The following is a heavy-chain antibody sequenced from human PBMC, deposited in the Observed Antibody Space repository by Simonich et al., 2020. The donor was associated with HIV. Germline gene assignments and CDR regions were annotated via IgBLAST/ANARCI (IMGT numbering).Heavy chain of an antibody. D-gene: IGHD3-9*01. Sequence: QVQLQQWGAGLLKPSETLSLTCAVYGGSFSGYYWRWIRQSPGKGLEWIWEINHRGSSNYNPSLKSRVTISVYSSKNQFSLKLSSVTAADTAVYYCTRGVDYYFDYWGQGTLVTVSS. CDR2: INHRGSS. J-gene: IGHJ4*02. CDR1: GGSFSGYY. V-gene: IGHV4-34*01. CDR3: TRGVDYYFDY.